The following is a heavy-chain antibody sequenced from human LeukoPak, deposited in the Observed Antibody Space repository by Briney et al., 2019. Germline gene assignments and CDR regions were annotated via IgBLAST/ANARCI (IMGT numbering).Heavy chain of an antibody. Sequence: ASVKVSCKASGYVFIGNYIHWVRQAPGQGLEWMGWINPDSGTTKYAQNFQGRVTMTSDTSVSTAYMDLSSLTSDDTAVYYCARATTIFGAVIIFFDTWGQGTLVTVSS. V-gene: IGHV1-2*02. J-gene: IGHJ4*02. CDR3: ARATTIFGAVIIFFDT. CDR2: INPDSGTT. D-gene: IGHD3-3*01. CDR1: GYVFIGNY.